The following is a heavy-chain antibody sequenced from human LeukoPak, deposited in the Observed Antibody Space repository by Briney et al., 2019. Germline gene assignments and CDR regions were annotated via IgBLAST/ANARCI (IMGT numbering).Heavy chain of an antibody. CDR2: IHPNGFIT. Sequence: ASVKVSCKPFGFSFSTFYIHWLRRAPGQGLEWMGIIHPNGFITSYAQRFKGRVSMTRDPSTSTVYMELNSLIFDATAVYYCARTRSSSGYLDVWGTGTTVTVSS. V-gene: IGHV1-46*01. D-gene: IGHD3-10*01. CDR3: ARTRSSSGYLDV. CDR1: GFSFSTFY. J-gene: IGHJ6*03.